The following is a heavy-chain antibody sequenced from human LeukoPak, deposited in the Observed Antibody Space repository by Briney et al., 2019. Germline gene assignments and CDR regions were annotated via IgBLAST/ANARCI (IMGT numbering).Heavy chain of an antibody. D-gene: IGHD1-26*01. CDR2: IYYSGST. Sequence: SSETLSLTCTGSGGSISSGDYYWSWIRQPPGKGLEWIGYIYYSGSTYYNPSLKSRVTISVDTSKNQFSLKLSSVTAADTAVYYCARDGGEVGIDYWGQGTLVTVSS. CDR1: GGSISSGDYY. J-gene: IGHJ4*02. V-gene: IGHV4-30-4*02. CDR3: ARDGGEVGIDY.